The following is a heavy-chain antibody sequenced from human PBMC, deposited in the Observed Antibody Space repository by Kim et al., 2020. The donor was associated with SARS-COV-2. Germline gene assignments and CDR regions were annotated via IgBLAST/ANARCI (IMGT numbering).Heavy chain of an antibody. CDR3: ARATAYCGGDCPRGDAFDI. J-gene: IGHJ3*02. V-gene: IGHV3-66*01. CDR2: IYSGGST. CDR1: GFTVSSNY. Sequence: GGSLRLSCAASGFTVSSNYMSWVRQAPGKGLEWVSVIYSGGSTYYADSVKGRFTISRDNSKNTLYLQMNSLRAEDTAVDYCARATAYCGGDCPRGDAFDIWGQGTMVTVSS. D-gene: IGHD2-21*02.